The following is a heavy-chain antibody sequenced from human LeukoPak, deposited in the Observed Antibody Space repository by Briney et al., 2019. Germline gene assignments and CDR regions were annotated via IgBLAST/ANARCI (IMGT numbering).Heavy chain of an antibody. CDR1: GFTFSSYA. Sequence: GGSLRLSCAASGFTFSSYAMHWVRQAPGKGLEWVAVISYNGSNKYYADSVKGRFTISRDNSKNTLYLQMNSLRAEDTAVYYCARLATIFAFDYWGQGTLVTVSS. CDR3: ARLATIFAFDY. V-gene: IGHV3-30*04. D-gene: IGHD3-3*01. J-gene: IGHJ4*02. CDR2: ISYNGSNK.